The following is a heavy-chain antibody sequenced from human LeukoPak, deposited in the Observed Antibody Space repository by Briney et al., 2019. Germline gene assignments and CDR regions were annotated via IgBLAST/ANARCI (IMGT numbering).Heavy chain of an antibody. D-gene: IGHD3-22*01. V-gene: IGHV3-53*01. CDR1: GVIVSRNF. Sequence: PGGSLRLSCAASGVIVSRNFMSWVRQAPGKGLQWVAIMYAGGTTDYSDSVWGRFHISRDSSNNTLSLQINSLRAEDTAVYYCADRYYYDTSGYSDYWGQGTLVTVSS. J-gene: IGHJ4*02. CDR2: MYAGGTT. CDR3: ADRYYYDTSGYSDY.